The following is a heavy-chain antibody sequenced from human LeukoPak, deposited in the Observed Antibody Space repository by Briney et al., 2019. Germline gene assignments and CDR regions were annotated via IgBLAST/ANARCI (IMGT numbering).Heavy chain of an antibody. D-gene: IGHD2-2*01. CDR1: GFTFSSYA. V-gene: IGHV3-21*05. Sequence: GASLRLSCAASGFTFSSYAMSWVRQAPGKGLEWVSYISSSSSYTNYADSVKGRFTISRDNAKNSLYLQMNSLRAEDTAVYYCARDWIVVPAANDYWGQGTLVTVSS. J-gene: IGHJ4*02. CDR2: ISSSSSYT. CDR3: ARDWIVVPAANDY.